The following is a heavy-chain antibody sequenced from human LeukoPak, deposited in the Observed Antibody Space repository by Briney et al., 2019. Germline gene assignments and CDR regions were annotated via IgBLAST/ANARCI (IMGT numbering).Heavy chain of an antibody. CDR2: IYGSGST. CDR3: ARQTTLTGFAGGLGFNY. CDR1: GGSISGWY. Sequence: PSETLSLTCSVSGGSISGWYWSWIRQPPGKGLEWIGDIYGSGSTKSNDSFKSRVTISLDTSRNRISLNLTSVTATDTAVYYCARQTTLTGFAGGLGFNYWGPGTLVTVSS. D-gene: IGHD1-1*01. V-gene: IGHV4-59*08. J-gene: IGHJ4*02.